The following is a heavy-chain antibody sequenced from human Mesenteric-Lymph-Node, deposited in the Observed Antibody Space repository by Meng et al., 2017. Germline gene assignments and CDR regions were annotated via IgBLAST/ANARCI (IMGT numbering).Heavy chain of an antibody. J-gene: IGHJ4*02. CDR3: ARATAMVPRYYFDY. D-gene: IGHD5-18*01. CDR2: IYYSGST. V-gene: IGHV4-34*11. Sequence: QGQLQQWGAGLLKPSETLSLTCAVYGGSFSGYYWSWIRQPPGKGLEWIGYIYYSGSTNYNPSLKSRVTISVDTSKNQFSLKLSSVTAADTAVYYCARATAMVPRYYFDYWGQGTLVTVSS. CDR1: GGSFSGYY.